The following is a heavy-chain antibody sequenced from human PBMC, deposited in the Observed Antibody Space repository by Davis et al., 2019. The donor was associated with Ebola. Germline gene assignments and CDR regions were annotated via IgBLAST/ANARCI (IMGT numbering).Heavy chain of an antibody. J-gene: IGHJ6*04. Sequence: MPSETLSLTCAVYGGSFSGYYWSWIRQSPGKGLEWIGEINQSGSTNYNPSLKSRVTISVDTSKNQFSLRLKSVTAADTAMYYCARDLPLGAGMDVWGKGTTVTVSS. D-gene: IGHD3-16*01. CDR2: INQSGST. V-gene: IGHV4-34*01. CDR1: GGSFSGYY. CDR3: ARDLPLGAGMDV.